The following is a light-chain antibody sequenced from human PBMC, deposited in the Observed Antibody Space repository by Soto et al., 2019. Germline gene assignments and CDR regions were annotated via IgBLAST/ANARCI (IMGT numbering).Light chain of an antibody. J-gene: IGLJ3*02. CDR1: RSNIGSNT. V-gene: IGLV1-44*01. CDR3: AVWDDSLNGTV. CDR2: SND. Sequence: QSVLTQPPSVYGNPGQWVTLSCSGSRSNIGSNTVNWYQQLPVSAPRLLIYSNDQRPSGVPDRFSDYKSGTSDSLAITGLQSEDEADYYCAVWDDSLNGTVVGGGTKLTVL.